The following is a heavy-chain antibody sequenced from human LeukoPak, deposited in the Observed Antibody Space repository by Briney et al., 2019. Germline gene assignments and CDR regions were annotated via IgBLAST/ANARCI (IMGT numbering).Heavy chain of an antibody. V-gene: IGHV3-21*01. Sequence: GGSLRLSCAASGFIFNNYVMNWVRQAPGKGLEWVSSIVKSGDYDYYADSVKGRFTVSRDNAKNSLYLYMNTLRAEDTAVYYCVRGGSGYYYNWGQGTLVTVSS. CDR3: VRGGSGYYYN. CDR1: GFIFNNYV. D-gene: IGHD3-22*01. CDR2: IVKSGDYD. J-gene: IGHJ4*02.